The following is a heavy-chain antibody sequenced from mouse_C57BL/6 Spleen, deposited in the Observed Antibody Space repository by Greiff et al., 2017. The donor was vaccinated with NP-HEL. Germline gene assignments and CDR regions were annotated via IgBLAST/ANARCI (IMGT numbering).Heavy chain of an antibody. D-gene: IGHD2-13*01. CDR2: IWRGGST. V-gene: IGHV2-5*01. CDR3: AKNDGDSSYWYFDV. Sequence: QVTLKVSGPGLVQPSQSLSITCTVSGFSLTSYGVHWVRQSPGKGLEWLGVIWRGGSTDYNAAFMSRLSITKDNSKSQVFFKMNSLQADDTAIYYCAKNDGDSSYWYFDVWGTVTTVTVSS. CDR1: GFSLTSYG. J-gene: IGHJ1*03.